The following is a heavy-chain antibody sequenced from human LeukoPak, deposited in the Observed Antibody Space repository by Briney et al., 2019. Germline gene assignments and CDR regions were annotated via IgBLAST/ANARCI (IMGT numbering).Heavy chain of an antibody. Sequence: GGALKISFQGSGYRFTNYWNGWVRPVPGKGRGWMGIIYSGESDNTYSTSFQGQVTISADKSISAAYLQWSSLKASDTAMYYCARRGNSAYAYWGQGTLVTVSS. V-gene: IGHV5-51*01. CDR3: ARRGNSAYAY. CDR1: GYRFTNYW. D-gene: IGHD5-12*01. J-gene: IGHJ4*02. CDR2: IYSGESDN.